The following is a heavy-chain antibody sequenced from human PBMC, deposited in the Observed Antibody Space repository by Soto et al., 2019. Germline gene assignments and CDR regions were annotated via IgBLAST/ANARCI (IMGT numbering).Heavy chain of an antibody. Sequence: GESLKISCKGSGYSFTSYWISWVRQMPGKGLEWMGRIDPSDSYTNYSPSFQGHVTISADKSISTAYLQWSSLEASDTAMYYCLAVAGYYYYGMDVWGQGNAVTVSS. D-gene: IGHD6-19*01. CDR3: LAVAGYYYYGMDV. J-gene: IGHJ6*02. CDR1: GYSFTSYW. V-gene: IGHV5-10-1*01. CDR2: IDPSDSYT.